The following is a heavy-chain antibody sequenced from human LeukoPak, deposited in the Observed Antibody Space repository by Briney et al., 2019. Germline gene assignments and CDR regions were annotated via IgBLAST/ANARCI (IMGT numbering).Heavy chain of an antibody. D-gene: IGHD3-22*01. CDR3: ANSRYDSSGYYGIIGY. Sequence: PGGSLRLSCAASGFTFSSYTMKWVRQTPGKGLEWVSSISRSSSYIYQADSVKGRFTISRDNAKNSPYLQMNSLRAEDTAVYYCANSRYDSSGYYGIIGYWGQGTLVTVSS. J-gene: IGHJ4*02. CDR1: GFTFSSYT. V-gene: IGHV3-21*01. CDR2: ISRSSSYI.